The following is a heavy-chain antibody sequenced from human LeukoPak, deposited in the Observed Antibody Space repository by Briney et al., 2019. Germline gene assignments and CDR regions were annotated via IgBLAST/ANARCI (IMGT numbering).Heavy chain of an antibody. Sequence: ASVKVSCKASGYTFTSYGISWVRQAPGQGLEWMGWISAYNGNTNYAQKLQGRVTMTTDTSTSTAYMELRSLRSDDTAVYYCARVPSYDYVWGSYRYGGSDYWGQGTLVTVSS. CDR3: ARVPSYDYVWGSYRYGGSDY. V-gene: IGHV1-18*01. J-gene: IGHJ4*02. CDR1: GYTFTSYG. CDR2: ISAYNGNT. D-gene: IGHD3-16*02.